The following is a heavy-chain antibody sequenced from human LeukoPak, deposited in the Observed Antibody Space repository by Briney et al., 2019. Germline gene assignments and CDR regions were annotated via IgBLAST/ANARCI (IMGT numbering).Heavy chain of an antibody. CDR1: GGSIIGSSYY. CDR2: IYYGGST. V-gene: IGHV4-39*01. D-gene: IGHD3-10*01. CDR3: AKTIRVRGDAYNWFDP. J-gene: IGHJ5*02. Sequence: SETLSLTCTVSGGSIIGSSYYWGWIRQPPGKGLEWIGNIYYGGSTYYNPSLKSRATMSVDTSMNQFSLKLSSVTAADTAVYYCAKTIRVRGDAYNWFDPWGQGTLVTVSS.